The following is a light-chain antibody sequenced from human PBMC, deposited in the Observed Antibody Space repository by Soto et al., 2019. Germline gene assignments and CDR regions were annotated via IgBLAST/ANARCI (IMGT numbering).Light chain of an antibody. CDR3: SSYIRGSTVVQ. Sequence: QSALTQPASVSGSPGQSITISCIGTSSDLGGYNYVSWFQQHPGKAPKLLIYDVRNRPSGVSYRFSGSKSGNTASLTISGLQAEDEADYYCSSYIRGSTVVQFGGGTKLTVL. V-gene: IGLV2-14*03. CDR2: DVR. CDR1: SSDLGGYNY. J-gene: IGLJ2*01.